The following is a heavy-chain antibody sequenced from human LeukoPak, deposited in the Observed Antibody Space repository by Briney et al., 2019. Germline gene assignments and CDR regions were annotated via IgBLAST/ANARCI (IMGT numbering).Heavy chain of an antibody. D-gene: IGHD2-21*01. CDR3: AREAYCGGPSCFAASYMDV. Sequence: GGSLRLSCAASGFTFIEYWMSWVRQAPGQRLEWVANIKQDGSEVYYVDSVEGRFTISRDNAKNSVYLQMNSLGVEDTAVYYCAREAYCGGPSCFAASYMDVWGEGTAVTVSS. CDR1: GFTFIEYW. CDR2: IKQDGSEV. J-gene: IGHJ6*03. V-gene: IGHV3-7*01.